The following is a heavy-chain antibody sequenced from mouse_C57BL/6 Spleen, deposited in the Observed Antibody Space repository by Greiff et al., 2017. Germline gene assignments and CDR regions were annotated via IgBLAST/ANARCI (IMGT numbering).Heavy chain of an antibody. CDR3: ARSPPYDYDRYFDV. CDR1: GYTFTDYY. V-gene: IGHV1-26*01. CDR2: INPNNGGT. Sequence: EVQLQQSGPELVKPGASVKISCKASGYTFTDYYMNWVKQSHGKSLEWIGDINPNNGGTSYNQKFKGKATLTVDKSSSTAYMELRSLTSEDSAVYYCARSPPYDYDRYFDVWGTGTTVTVSS. J-gene: IGHJ1*03. D-gene: IGHD2-4*01.